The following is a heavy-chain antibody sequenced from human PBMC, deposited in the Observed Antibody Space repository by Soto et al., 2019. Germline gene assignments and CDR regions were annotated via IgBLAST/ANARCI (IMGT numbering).Heavy chain of an antibody. V-gene: IGHV4-59*01. Sequence: SETLSLTCTVSGGSISSYYWSWIRQPPGKGLEWIGYIYYSGSTNYNPSLKSRVTISVDTSKNQFSLKLSSVTAADTAVYYCARSGPRGNYYFDYWGQGTLVTVSS. CDR2: IYYSGST. J-gene: IGHJ4*02. D-gene: IGHD1-1*01. CDR3: ARSGPRGNYYFDY. CDR1: GGSISSYY.